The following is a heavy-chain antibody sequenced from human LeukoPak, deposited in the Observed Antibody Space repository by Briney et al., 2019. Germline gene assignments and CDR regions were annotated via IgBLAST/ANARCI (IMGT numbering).Heavy chain of an antibody. D-gene: IGHD1/OR15-1a*01. J-gene: IGHJ5*02. CDR3: AREKSSVGGTDPGFDP. Sequence: SETLSLTCTVSGGSMSSYYWNWIRQPAGKGLEWIGRIYTSGSTKYNPSLKSRVTISVDTSKNQFSLKLSSVTAADTAVYYCAREKSSVGGTDPGFDPWGQGTLVTVSS. CDR1: GGSMSSYY. CDR2: IYTSGST. V-gene: IGHV4-4*07.